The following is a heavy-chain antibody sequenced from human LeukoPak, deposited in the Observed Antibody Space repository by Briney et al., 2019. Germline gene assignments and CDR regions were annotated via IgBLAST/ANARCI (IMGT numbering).Heavy chain of an antibody. CDR1: GFSFSGTW. D-gene: IGHD5-12*01. V-gene: IGHV3-7*01. CDR2: INEDGSEK. Sequence: GGSLRLSCADSGFSFSGTWMSWVRQAPGKEPEWVANINEDGSEKNYVDSVRGRFTISRDNAKNSLYLQMNSLRAEDTAVYYCAREPGYSSGLWGQGTLVTVSS. J-gene: IGHJ4*02. CDR3: AREPGYSSGL.